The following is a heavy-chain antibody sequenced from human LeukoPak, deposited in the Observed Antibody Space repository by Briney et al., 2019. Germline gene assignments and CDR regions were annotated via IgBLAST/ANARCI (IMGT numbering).Heavy chain of an antibody. Sequence: GGSLRLSCAVSGFTFSSCWMSWVRQAPPTGLEWVANIKQDGSEKYYVDSVKGRFTISRDNAKNSLFLHMNSQRAEDTAVYYCARNGLVVIVHGGYWRQGTLHNVSS. CDR2: IKQDGSEK. CDR1: GFTFSSCW. CDR3: ARNGLVVIVHGGY. D-gene: IGHD4-23*01. J-gene: IGHJ4*02. V-gene: IGHV3-7*01.